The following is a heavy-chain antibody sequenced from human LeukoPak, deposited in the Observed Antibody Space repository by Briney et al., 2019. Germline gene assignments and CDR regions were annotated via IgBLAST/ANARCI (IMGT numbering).Heavy chain of an antibody. D-gene: IGHD6-19*01. CDR2: ISSSSSYI. CDR1: GFTFSGYS. V-gene: IGHV3-21*01. CDR3: ARDQGYSSGWYDAFDI. Sequence: PGGSLRLSCAASGFTFSGYSMNWVRQAPGKGLEWVSSISSSSSYIYYADSVKGRFTISRDNAKNSLYLQMNSLRAEDMAVYYCARDQGYSSGWYDAFDIWGQGTMVTVSS. J-gene: IGHJ3*02.